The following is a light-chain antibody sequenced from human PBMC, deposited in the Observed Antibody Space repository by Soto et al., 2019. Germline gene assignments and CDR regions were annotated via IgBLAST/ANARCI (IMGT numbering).Light chain of an antibody. CDR1: SSDVGGYNY. Sequence: QSVLTQPASVSGSPGQSITISCTGTSSDVGGYNYVSWYQQHPGKAPKLMIYGVTNRPSGVSSRFSGSRSGNTASLTISGLQAEDEAEYFCNSYTSSSTLVFGTGTKLTVL. CDR3: NSYTSSSTLV. J-gene: IGLJ1*01. CDR2: GVT. V-gene: IGLV2-14*01.